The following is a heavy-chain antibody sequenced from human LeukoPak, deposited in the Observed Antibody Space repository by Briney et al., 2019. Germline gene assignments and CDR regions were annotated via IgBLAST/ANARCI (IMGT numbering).Heavy chain of an antibody. CDR2: INHSGST. CDR3: AGGLLILYCSSTSCYAERCPPTIYYFDY. D-gene: IGHD2-2*01. J-gene: IGHJ4*02. V-gene: IGHV4-34*01. Sequence: ETLSLTCAVYGGSFSGYYWSWISQPPGKGLEWIGEINHSGSTNYNTSLTRRGTISVETSKNKCSRTQRCVTAGATAGVYCAGGLLILYCSSTSCYAERCPPTIYYFDYWGQGTLVTVSS. CDR1: GGSFSGYY.